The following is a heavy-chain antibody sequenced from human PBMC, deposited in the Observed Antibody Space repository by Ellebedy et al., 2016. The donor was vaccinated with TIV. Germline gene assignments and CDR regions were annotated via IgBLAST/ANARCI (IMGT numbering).Heavy chain of an antibody. CDR3: ARALKCTNGVCYPWY. Sequence: PGGSLRLSCAASGFTFSSYAMHWVRQAPGKGLEWVAVISYDGSNKYYADSVKGRFTISRDNAKNSLYLQMNSLRDEDTAVYYCARALKCTNGVCYPWYWGQGTLVTVSS. CDR1: GFTFSSYA. V-gene: IGHV3-30-3*01. J-gene: IGHJ4*02. D-gene: IGHD2-8*01. CDR2: ISYDGSNK.